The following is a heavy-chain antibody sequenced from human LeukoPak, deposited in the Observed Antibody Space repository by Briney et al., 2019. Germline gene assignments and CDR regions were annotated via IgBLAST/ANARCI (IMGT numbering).Heavy chain of an antibody. J-gene: IGHJ4*02. CDR2: IYHSGST. V-gene: IGHV4-4*02. Sequence: SGTLSLTCAVSGGSISSSNWWSWVRQPPGKGLEWIGEIYHSGSTNYNPSLKSRVTISVDKSKNQFSLKLSSVTAADTAVYYCAREVYSGSYSPYFDYWGQGTLVTVSS. CDR1: GGSISSSNW. D-gene: IGHD1-26*01. CDR3: AREVYSGSYSPYFDY.